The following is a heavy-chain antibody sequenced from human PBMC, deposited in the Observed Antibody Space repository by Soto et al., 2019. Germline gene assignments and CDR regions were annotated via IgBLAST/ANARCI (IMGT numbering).Heavy chain of an antibody. Sequence: QVQLVQSGAEVKKPGSSVKVSCKASGGTFSSYTISWVRQAPGQGLEWVGRIIPILGIANYAQKFQGRVTIPADKSTSTAYMELSSLRSEDTAVYYCASKDTAMARDYWGQGTLVTVSS. J-gene: IGHJ4*02. V-gene: IGHV1-69*02. CDR1: GGTFSSYT. D-gene: IGHD5-18*01. CDR2: IIPILGIA. CDR3: ASKDTAMARDY.